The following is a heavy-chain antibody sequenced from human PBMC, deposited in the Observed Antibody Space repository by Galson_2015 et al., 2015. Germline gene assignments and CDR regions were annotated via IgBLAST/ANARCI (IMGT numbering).Heavy chain of an antibody. CDR1: GYWFTNYW. CDR2: IDTSDSHS. Sequence: QSGAEVKKPGGSLRISCQVSGYWFTNYWISWVRQMPGEGLEWMARIDTSDSHSNYNPPFQGHVSISVDRSKTTAYLQWNSLKASDTAIYYCGRHGAGDHFTIDYWGQGTPVTVSA. CDR3: GRHGAGDHFTIDY. J-gene: IGHJ4*02. V-gene: IGHV5-10-1*01. D-gene: IGHD3-3*01.